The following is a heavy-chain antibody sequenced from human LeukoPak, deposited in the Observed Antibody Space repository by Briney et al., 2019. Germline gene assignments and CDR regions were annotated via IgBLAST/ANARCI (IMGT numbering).Heavy chain of an antibody. D-gene: IGHD1-20*01. CDR2: ISAYNGNT. V-gene: IGHV1-18*01. CDR3: ARCITGTSNDWFDP. Sequence: GASVKVSCKASGYTFTSYGISWVRQAPGQGLEWMGWISAYNGNTNYAQKLQGRVTMTTDTSTSTAYMELRSLRSDDTAVYYCARCITGTSNDWFDPWGQGTLVTVSS. CDR1: GYTFTSYG. J-gene: IGHJ5*02.